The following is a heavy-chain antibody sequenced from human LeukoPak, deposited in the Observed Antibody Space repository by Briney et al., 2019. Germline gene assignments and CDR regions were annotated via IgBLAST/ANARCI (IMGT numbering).Heavy chain of an antibody. J-gene: IGHJ5*02. CDR3: ARDREYSSSGLVWFDP. D-gene: IGHD6-6*01. V-gene: IGHV4-59*02. CDR2: IYYSGST. Sequence: PSGTLSLTCTVSGGSVSGYYWSWIRQPPGKGLEWIGYIYYSGSTNYNPSLKSRVTISVDTSENQFSLKLTSVTAADTGVYYCARDREYSSSGLVWFDPWGHGILVT. CDR1: GGSVSGYY.